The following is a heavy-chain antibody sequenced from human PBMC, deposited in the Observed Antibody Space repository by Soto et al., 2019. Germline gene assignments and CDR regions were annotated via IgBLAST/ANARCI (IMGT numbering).Heavy chain of an antibody. CDR1: GDSMSGFY. Sequence: NPSETLSLTCTVSGDSMSGFYWSWIRQTPGKGLEWIGYINYVGRTSYYSPSLQSRVTISLDSSKNQFSLILSSVTAADTAVYFCARFRRNYFDYWGQGTQVTV. CDR3: ARFRRNYFDY. D-gene: IGHD3-10*01. V-gene: IGHV4-59*01. CDR2: INYVGRTS. J-gene: IGHJ4*02.